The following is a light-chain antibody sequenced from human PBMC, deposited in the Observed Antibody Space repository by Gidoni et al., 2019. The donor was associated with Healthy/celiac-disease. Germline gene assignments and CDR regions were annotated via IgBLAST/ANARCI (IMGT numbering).Light chain of an antibody. Sequence: EIVLTQSPATLSLSPGERATLSCRASKSVSSYLAWYQQKPGQAPRLLIYEASNRATGIPARFSGSGSGTDFTLTISSLEPEDFAVYYCQQRSNWSYTFGQGTKLEIK. J-gene: IGKJ2*01. CDR2: EAS. CDR3: QQRSNWSYT. V-gene: IGKV3-11*01. CDR1: KSVSSY.